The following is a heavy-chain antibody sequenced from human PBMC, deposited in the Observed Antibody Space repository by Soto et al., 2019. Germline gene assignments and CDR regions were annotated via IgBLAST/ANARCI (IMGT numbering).Heavy chain of an antibody. CDR1: GYTFTSYG. Sequence: ASVKVSCKASGYTFTSYGISWVRQAPGQGLEWMGWISAYNGNTNYAQKLQGRVTMTTDTSTSTAYMELRSLRSDDTAVYYCARGEAEYREFDYFDYWGQGTLVTVYS. CDR2: ISAYNGNT. V-gene: IGHV1-18*01. J-gene: IGHJ4*02. CDR3: ARGEAEYREFDYFDY. D-gene: IGHD6-6*01.